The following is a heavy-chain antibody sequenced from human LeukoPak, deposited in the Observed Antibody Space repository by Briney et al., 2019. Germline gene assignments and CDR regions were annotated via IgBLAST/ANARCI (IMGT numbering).Heavy chain of an antibody. J-gene: IGHJ4*02. CDR1: GFTFSSYS. Sequence: GGSLRLSCAASGFTFSSYSMNWVRQAPGKGLEWVSSISSSSSYIYYADSVKGRFTISRDNAKNSLYLQMNSLRAEDTAVYYCAKGSSSWYYFDYWGQGTLVTVSS. V-gene: IGHV3-21*01. CDR2: ISSSSSYI. D-gene: IGHD6-13*01. CDR3: AKGSSSWYYFDY.